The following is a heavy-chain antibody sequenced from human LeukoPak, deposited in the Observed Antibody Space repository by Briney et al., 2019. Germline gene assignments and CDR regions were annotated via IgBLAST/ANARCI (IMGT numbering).Heavy chain of an antibody. V-gene: IGHV3-30*02. CDR2: IRYDGSNK. CDR3: ARGGIAARGVFDY. D-gene: IGHD6-6*01. CDR1: GFTFSSYG. J-gene: IGHJ4*02. Sequence: PGGSLRLSCAASGFTFSSYGMHWVRHAPGKGPEWVAFIRYDGSNKNYVDSVKGRFTISRDNSKTTLYLQMNSLRVEDTAVYYCARGGIAARGVFDYWGQGTLVTVSS.